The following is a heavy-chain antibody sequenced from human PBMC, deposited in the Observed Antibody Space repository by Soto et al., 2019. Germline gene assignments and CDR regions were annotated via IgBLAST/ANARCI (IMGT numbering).Heavy chain of an antibody. J-gene: IGHJ5*02. D-gene: IGHD1-26*01. CDR3: ARSSGVNFGIIIEGTNWFAP. CDR1: RDTFTSYY. V-gene: IGHV1-46*03. CDR2: INPHGGST. Sequence: QLVQSGGEVKQPGASVKVSCKAPRDTFTSYYINWVRQAPGQGLEWMGVINPHGGSTAYAQKFKGRVTLTKGSSAITVYMEVSSLTCEDTAMYYFARSSGVNFGIIIEGTNWFAPWCQGTLVTVSS.